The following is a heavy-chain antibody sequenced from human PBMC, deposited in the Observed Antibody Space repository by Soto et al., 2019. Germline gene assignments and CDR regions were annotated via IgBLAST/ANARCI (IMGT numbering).Heavy chain of an antibody. Sequence: SRTLSLSRAVYGGSFCGYYWSWIRPPPRKGLEWGGEINHSGSNNYNPSLKRRVTISVDTSKYQFSLKLSSVTAADAAVYYCATGIAVACRLVGYYFDYWGQGTLVTVSS. CDR1: GGSFCGYY. J-gene: IGHJ4*02. CDR3: ATGIAVACRLVGYYFDY. D-gene: IGHD6-19*01. V-gene: IGHV4-34*01. CDR2: INHSGSN.